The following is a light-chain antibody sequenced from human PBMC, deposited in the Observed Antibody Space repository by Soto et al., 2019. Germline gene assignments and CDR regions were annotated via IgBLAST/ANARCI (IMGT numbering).Light chain of an antibody. Sequence: EIVMTQSPATLSVSPGERATLSCRASQSVSSNLAWYQQKPGQAPRLLIYGASTRATGIPARFSGSGFGTEFTLTITSLQSEDFAVYYCQHQGTLRQGTKVDIK. J-gene: IGKJ1*01. CDR1: QSVSSN. V-gene: IGKV3-15*01. CDR3: QHQGT. CDR2: GAS.